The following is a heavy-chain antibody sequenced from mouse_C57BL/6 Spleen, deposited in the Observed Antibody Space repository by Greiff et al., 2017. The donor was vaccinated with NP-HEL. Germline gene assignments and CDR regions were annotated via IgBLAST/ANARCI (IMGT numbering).Heavy chain of an antibody. CDR3: TREGYYSNFLYYFDY. CDR2: IDPETGGT. V-gene: IGHV1-15*01. CDR1: GYTFTDYE. D-gene: IGHD2-5*01. Sequence: VQLQQSGAELVRPGAPVTLSCKASGYTFTDYEMHWVKQTPVHGLEWIGAIDPETGGTAYNQKFKGKAILTADKSSSTAYMELRSLTSEDSAVYYCTREGYYSNFLYYFDYWGQGTTLTVSS. J-gene: IGHJ2*01.